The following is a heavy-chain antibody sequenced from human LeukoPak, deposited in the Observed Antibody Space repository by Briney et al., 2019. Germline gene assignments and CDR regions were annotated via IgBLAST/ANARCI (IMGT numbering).Heavy chain of an antibody. D-gene: IGHD3-22*01. Sequence: ASVKVSCKASGYTFTGYYMHWVRQAPGQGLEWMGWINPNSGGTNYAQKFQGRVTMTRDTSISTAYMELSRLRSDDTAVYYCARGGGYYYDSSGPPDPYWGQGTLVTVSS. J-gene: IGHJ4*02. CDR1: GYTFTGYY. CDR2: INPNSGGT. V-gene: IGHV1-2*02. CDR3: ARGGGYYYDSSGPPDPY.